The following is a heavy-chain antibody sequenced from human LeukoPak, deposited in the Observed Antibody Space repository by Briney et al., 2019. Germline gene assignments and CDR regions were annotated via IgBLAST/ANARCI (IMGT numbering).Heavy chain of an antibody. CDR1: GFTFSSYS. J-gene: IGHJ4*02. D-gene: IGHD3-9*01. CDR2: IYYSGST. CDR3: ARDLFYDILTGYYNDGFDY. V-gene: IGHV4-39*07. Sequence: GSLRLSCAASGFTFSSYSMNWVRQPPGKGLEWIGSIYYSGSTYYNPSLKSRVTISVDTSKNQFSLKLSSVTAADTAVYFCARDLFYDILTGYYNDGFDYWGQGTLVTVSS.